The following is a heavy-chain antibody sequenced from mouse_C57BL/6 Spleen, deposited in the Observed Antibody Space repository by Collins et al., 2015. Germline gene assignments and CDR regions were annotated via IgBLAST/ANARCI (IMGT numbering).Heavy chain of an antibody. V-gene: IGHV1-69*02. CDR3: ARSSYYYEKDFDV. CDR2: IDPSDSET. Sequence: QVQLQQPGAELVKPGAPVKLSCKASGYTFTSYWMNWVKQRPGRGLEWIGRIDPSDSETHYNQKFKDKATLTVDKSSSTAYIQLSSLTSEDSAVYYCARSSYYYEKDFDVWGAGTTVTVSS. D-gene: IGHD1-1*01. CDR1: GYTFTSYW. J-gene: IGHJ1*01.